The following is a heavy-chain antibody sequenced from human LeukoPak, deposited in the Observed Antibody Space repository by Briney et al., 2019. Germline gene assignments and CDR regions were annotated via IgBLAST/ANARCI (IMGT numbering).Heavy chain of an antibody. D-gene: IGHD5-24*01. CDR2: ISSSGSTI. CDR3: ARDPGWLHA. J-gene: IGHJ5*02. CDR1: GFTFSSFE. Sequence: GGSLRLSCAASGFTFSSFEMNWVRQAPGKGLEWVSYISSSGSTIYYADSVKGRFTISRDNAKNSLSLQMNSLRAEDTAVYYCARDPGWLHAWGQGTLVTVSS. V-gene: IGHV3-48*03.